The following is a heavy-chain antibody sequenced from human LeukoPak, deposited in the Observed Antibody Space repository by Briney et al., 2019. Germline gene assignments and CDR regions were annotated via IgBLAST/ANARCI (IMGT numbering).Heavy chain of an antibody. CDR2: IIPIFGTA. D-gene: IGHD3-22*01. V-gene: IGHV1-69*13. J-gene: IGHJ6*02. CDR1: GGTFSSYA. Sequence: ASVKVSCKASGGTFSSYAISWVRQAPGQGLEWMGGIIPIFGTANYAQKFQGRVTITADESTSTAYMELSSLRSEDTAVYYCAREDPGTMIGVGGYYYGMDVWDQGTTVTVSS. CDR3: AREDPGTMIGVGGYYYGMDV.